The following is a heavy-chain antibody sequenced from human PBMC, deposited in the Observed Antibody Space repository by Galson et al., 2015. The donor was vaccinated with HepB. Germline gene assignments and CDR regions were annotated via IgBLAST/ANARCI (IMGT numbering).Heavy chain of an antibody. CDR1: GFTFSNSA. D-gene: IGHD4-11*01. J-gene: IGHJ3*02. CDR2: VRGTTTTT. CDR3: AKRRLPGHSFDM. Sequence: SLRLSCAASGFTFSNSALSWVRQAPGKGLEWVSGVRGTTTTTHYADSVKGRFTISRDNSRNTLYLQMNSLKVEDTAVYFCAKRRLPGHSFDMWGQGTVVTVS. V-gene: IGHV3-23*01.